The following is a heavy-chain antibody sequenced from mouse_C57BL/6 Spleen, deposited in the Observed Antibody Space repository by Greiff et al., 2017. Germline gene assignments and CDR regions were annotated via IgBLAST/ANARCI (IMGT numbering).Heavy chain of an antibody. D-gene: IGHD3-1*01. J-gene: IGHJ4*01. CDR2: IYPGDGDT. V-gene: IGHV1-82*01. CDR1: GYAFSSSW. CDR3: ARTGYDMDY. Sequence: VQGVESGPELVKPGASVKISCKASGYAFSSSWMNWVKQRPGKGLEWIGRIYPGDGDTNYNGKFKGKATLTADKSSSTAYMQLSSLTSEDSAVYFCARTGYDMDYWGQGTSVTVSS.